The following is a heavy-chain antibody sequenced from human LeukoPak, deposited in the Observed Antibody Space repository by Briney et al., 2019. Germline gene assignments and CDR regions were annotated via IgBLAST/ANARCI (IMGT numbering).Heavy chain of an antibody. J-gene: IGHJ3*02. Sequence: GASVKVSCKASGYTFTSYGISWVRQAPGQGLEWMGIINPSGGSTSYAQKFQGRVTMTRDMSTSTVYMELSSLRSEDTAVYYCARERQITMIVVVTPDAFDIWGQGTMVTVSS. CDR1: GYTFTSYG. CDR3: ARERQITMIVVVTPDAFDI. V-gene: IGHV1-46*01. CDR2: INPSGGST. D-gene: IGHD3-22*01.